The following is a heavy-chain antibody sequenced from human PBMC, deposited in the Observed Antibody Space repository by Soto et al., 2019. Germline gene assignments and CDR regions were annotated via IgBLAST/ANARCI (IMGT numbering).Heavy chain of an antibody. CDR3: ARDRRYCSGGSCYNDIDY. J-gene: IGHJ4*02. D-gene: IGHD2-15*01. V-gene: IGHV3-48*02. Sequence: GGSLRLSCAASGFTFSSYSMNWVRQAPGKGLEWVSYISSSSSTIYYADSVKGRFTISRDNAKNSLYLQMNSLRDEDTAVYYWARDRRYCSGGSCYNDIDYWGQGTLVTVSS. CDR1: GFTFSSYS. CDR2: ISSSSSTI.